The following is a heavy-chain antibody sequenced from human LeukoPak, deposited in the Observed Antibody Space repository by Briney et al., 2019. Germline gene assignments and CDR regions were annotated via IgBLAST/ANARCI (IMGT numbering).Heavy chain of an antibody. CDR2: INPNSGGT. D-gene: IGHD5-12*01. CDR3: ARGYSGYDTFDY. V-gene: IGHV1-2*06. Sequence: ASVKVSCKASGYTFTGYYMHWVRQAPGQGLEWMGRINPNSGGTNYAQKFQGRVTMTRDTSISTAYMELSRLRPDDTAVYYCARGYSGYDTFDYWGQGTLVTVSS. CDR1: GYTFTGYY. J-gene: IGHJ4*02.